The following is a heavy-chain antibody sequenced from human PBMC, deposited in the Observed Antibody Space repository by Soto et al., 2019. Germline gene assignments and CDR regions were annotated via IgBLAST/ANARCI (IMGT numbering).Heavy chain of an antibody. CDR3: AKAPYCGGDCYPYYFDY. J-gene: IGHJ4*02. V-gene: IGHV3-23*01. CDR1: GFTFSSYA. Sequence: EVQLLESGGGLVQPGGSLRLSCAASGFTFSSYAMSWVRQAPGKGLEWVSAISGSGGSTYYADSVKGRFTISSDNSKNTLYLPMNSLRAEDTAVYDCAKAPYCGGDCYPYYFDYWGQGTLVTVSS. D-gene: IGHD2-21*02. CDR2: ISGSGGST.